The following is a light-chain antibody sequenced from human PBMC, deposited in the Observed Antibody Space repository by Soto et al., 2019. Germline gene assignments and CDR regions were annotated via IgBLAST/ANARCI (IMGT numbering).Light chain of an antibody. CDR1: SSDIGAYNY. J-gene: IGLJ2*01. CDR2: EVS. V-gene: IGLV2-14*01. Sequence: QSALTQPASVSGSPGQSITISCTGTSSDIGAYNYVSWYQHHPANPPQLMIYEVSNRPAGVANRFSGSKSGNTASLTISGLQAEDDDDYYCSSYNSNRDVLFGGGTKLTVL. CDR3: SSYNSNRDVL.